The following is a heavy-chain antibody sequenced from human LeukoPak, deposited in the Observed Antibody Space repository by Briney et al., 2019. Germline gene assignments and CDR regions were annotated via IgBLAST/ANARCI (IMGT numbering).Heavy chain of an antibody. Sequence: GGSLRLSCAASGFTFSSYAMTWVRQAPGKGLEWVANINKDGSEKYYVDSVKGRFIISRDNAKNSLYLQMNSLRAEDTAVYYCARRYCSDGSCYSVDYWGQGTLVTVSS. D-gene: IGHD2-15*01. J-gene: IGHJ4*02. CDR1: GFTFSSYA. V-gene: IGHV3-7*01. CDR2: INKDGSEK. CDR3: ARRYCSDGSCYSVDY.